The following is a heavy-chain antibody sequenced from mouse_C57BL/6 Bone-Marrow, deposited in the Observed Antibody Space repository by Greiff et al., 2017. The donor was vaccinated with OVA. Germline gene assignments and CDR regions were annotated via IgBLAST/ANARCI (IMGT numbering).Heavy chain of an antibody. J-gene: IGHJ4*01. CDR3: AREYYDGHYYAMDY. D-gene: IGHD2-3*01. Sequence: QVQLQQSGAELVKPGASVKMSCKASGCTFTSYWITWVKQRPGQGLEWIGDIYPGSGSTNYNEKFKSKATLTVDTSSSTAYMQLSSLTSEDSAVYDCAREYYDGHYYAMDYWGQGTSVTVSS. CDR1: GCTFTSYW. V-gene: IGHV1-55*01. CDR2: IYPGSGST.